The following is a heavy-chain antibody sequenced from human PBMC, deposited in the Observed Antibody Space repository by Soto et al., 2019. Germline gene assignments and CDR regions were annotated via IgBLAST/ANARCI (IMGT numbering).Heavy chain of an antibody. J-gene: IGHJ5*02. CDR1: GGSISRYY. D-gene: IGHD6-13*01. CDR3: ARGEAAAGNWFDP. Sequence: PSETLSLTCSVSGGSISRYYWYWIRQPPGKRLEWIGYIYYSGSTNYNPSLKSRVTISIDTSKNQFSLELTSVTPADTAVYHCARGEAAAGNWFDPWGQGTLVTVSS. CDR2: IYYSGST. V-gene: IGHV4-59*01.